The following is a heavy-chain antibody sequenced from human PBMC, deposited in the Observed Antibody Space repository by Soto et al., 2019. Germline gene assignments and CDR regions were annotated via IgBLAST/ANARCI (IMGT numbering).Heavy chain of an antibody. CDR3: TKGGIPRRYNIPKVDFDY. Sequence: GGSLRLSCAASGFIFSNYAMSWVRQAPGRGLEWVSAISGGGATTYYPDSVKGRFTISRDNSKNTLYLQMNNLRADDTAVYYCTKGGIPRRYNIPKVDFDYWGQGTLVTVSS. D-gene: IGHD1-1*01. J-gene: IGHJ4*02. V-gene: IGHV3-23*01. CDR1: GFIFSNYA. CDR2: ISGGGATT.